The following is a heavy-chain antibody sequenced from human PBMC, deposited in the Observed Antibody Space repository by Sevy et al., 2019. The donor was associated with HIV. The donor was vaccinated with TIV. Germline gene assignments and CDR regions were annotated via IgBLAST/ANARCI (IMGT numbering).Heavy chain of an antibody. J-gene: IGHJ6*02. Sequence: GGSLRLSCAASGFAFSNYYAMYWVRQAPGKGLKWVALISYDGNDKYYVDSVKGRFTISRYNFKNTLYLQMNSLTAEDTAVYYCARPRANYVDNYFFYAMDVWGQGTTVTVSS. D-gene: IGHD4-17*01. CDR1: GFAFSNYYA. CDR3: ARPRANYVDNYFFYAMDV. V-gene: IGHV3-30-3*01. CDR2: ISYDGNDK.